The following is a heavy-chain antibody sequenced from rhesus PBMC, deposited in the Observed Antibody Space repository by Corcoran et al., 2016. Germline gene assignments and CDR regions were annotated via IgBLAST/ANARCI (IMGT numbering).Heavy chain of an antibody. D-gene: IGHD1-1-1*01. V-gene: IGHV3S25*01. CDR2: INSGGGST. CDR1: GCTFSSYW. Sequence: EVQLVEYGGGLAKPGGSLRLAWAASGCTFSSYWMIWVRQAPGKGLEVVSAINSGGGSTYYSDAVQGRFTISRDNSKNTLSLQMNSLRAEDTAVYYCAKDGLAGTKKVFDYWGQGVLVTVSS. J-gene: IGHJ4*01. CDR3: AKDGLAGTKKVFDY.